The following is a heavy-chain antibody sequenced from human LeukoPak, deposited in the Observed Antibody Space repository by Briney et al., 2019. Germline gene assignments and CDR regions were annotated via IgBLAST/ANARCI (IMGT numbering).Heavy chain of an antibody. Sequence: GGSLRLSCAASGFTFTTYGMSWVRQAPGMGLEWVSVISAGGERTSYADSVKGRFTISRDSSKSTMYLQMTSLTAEDTAVYYCAKGSGTSRPYYLDYWGWGTLVTVSS. CDR2: ISAGGERT. CDR1: GFTFTTYG. CDR3: AKGSGTSRPYYLDY. V-gene: IGHV3-23*01. J-gene: IGHJ4*02. D-gene: IGHD6-25*01.